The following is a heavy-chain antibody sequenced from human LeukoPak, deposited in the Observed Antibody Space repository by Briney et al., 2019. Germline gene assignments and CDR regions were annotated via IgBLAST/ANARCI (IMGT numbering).Heavy chain of an antibody. D-gene: IGHD6-13*01. V-gene: IGHV3-30*04. CDR2: ISYDGSNK. J-gene: IGHJ4*02. CDR1: GFTFSNYA. CDR3: ARSGYSSSWTGFDY. Sequence: PGGSLRLSCAASGFTFSNYAMNWVRQAPGKGLEWVAVISYDGSNKYYADSVKGRFTIPRDNSKNTLYLQMNSLRAEDTAVYYCARSGYSSSWTGFDYWGQGTLVTVSS.